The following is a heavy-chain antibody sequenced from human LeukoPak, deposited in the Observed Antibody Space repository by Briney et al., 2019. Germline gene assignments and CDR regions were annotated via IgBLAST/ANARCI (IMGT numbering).Heavy chain of an antibody. CDR1: GGSFSGYY. D-gene: IGHD5-18*01. V-gene: IGHV4-34*01. CDR3: ARGGSYGYYYYYYMDV. J-gene: IGHJ6*03. CDR2: INHSRST. Sequence: PSETLSLTCAVYGGSFSGYYWSWIRQPPGKGLEWIGEINHSRSTNYNPSLKSRVTISVDTSKNQFSLKLSSVTAADTAVYYCARGGSYGYYYYYYMDVWGKGTTVTVSS.